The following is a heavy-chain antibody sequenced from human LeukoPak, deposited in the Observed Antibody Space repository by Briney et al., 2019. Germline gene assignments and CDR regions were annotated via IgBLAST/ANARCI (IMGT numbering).Heavy chain of an antibody. J-gene: IGHJ4*02. CDR3: ARGGGRKLDS. Sequence: SETLSLTCTVSGGSISGYYWTWIRQPPGKGLQWIGYIYYSGSTTYNPSLSTRLTISVDTSKHQFSLKLTSVTAADTAVYYCARGGGRKLDSWGQGTLVTVSS. CDR2: IYYSGST. D-gene: IGHD3-10*01. V-gene: IGHV4-59*01. CDR1: GGSISGYY.